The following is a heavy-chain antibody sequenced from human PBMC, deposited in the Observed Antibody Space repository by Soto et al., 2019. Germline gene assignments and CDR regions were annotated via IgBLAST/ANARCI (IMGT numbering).Heavy chain of an antibody. Sequence: SVKVSCKASGLTFIDSAVQWVRQTRGHRLEWIGWIVVGSGNTNYAQEFQGRVTITRDMSTNTVYMEMSSLRSEDSAVFSCAADVLTYSYDSRGYYFDGFDTWGQGTMVTVS. V-gene: IGHV1-58*01. CDR1: GLTFIDSA. D-gene: IGHD3-22*01. CDR2: IVVGSGNT. J-gene: IGHJ3*02. CDR3: AADVLTYSYDSRGYYFDGFDT.